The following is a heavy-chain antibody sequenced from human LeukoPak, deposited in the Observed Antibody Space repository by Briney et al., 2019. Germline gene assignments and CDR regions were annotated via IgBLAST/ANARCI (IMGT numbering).Heavy chain of an antibody. V-gene: IGHV1-2*06. CDR1: GYTFTGYY. CDR2: INPNSGGT. D-gene: IGHD7-27*01. Sequence: ASVKVSCKASGYTFTGYYMHWVRQAPGQGLELMGRINPNSGGTNYAQKFQGRVTMTRDTSISTAYMELSRLRSDDTAVYYCASSGDPYYYYYMDVWGKGTTVTVSS. J-gene: IGHJ6*03. CDR3: ASSGDPYYYYYMDV.